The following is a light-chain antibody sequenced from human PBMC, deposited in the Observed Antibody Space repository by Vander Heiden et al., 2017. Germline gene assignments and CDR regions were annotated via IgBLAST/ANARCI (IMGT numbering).Light chain of an antibody. CDR3: LQYDNWPPRYA. Sequence: EVLLTQSPATLSVSPGETATLSCRSSQTISRSLAWYQQRPGQSPRLLSYGASIRASGVPARFSGSGSGTEFTLAISSLQSEDFAVYYCLQYDNWPPRYAFGQGTKLQIQ. CDR1: QTISRS. V-gene: IGKV3-15*01. J-gene: IGKJ2*01. CDR2: GAS.